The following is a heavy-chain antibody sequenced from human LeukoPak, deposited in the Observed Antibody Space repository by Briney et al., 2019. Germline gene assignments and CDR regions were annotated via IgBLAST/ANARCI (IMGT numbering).Heavy chain of an antibody. V-gene: IGHV3-49*04. D-gene: IGHD2-2*01. CDR1: GFTFGDYA. CDR2: IRSKAYGGTT. J-gene: IGHJ5*02. Sequence: GGSLRLSCTASGFTFGDYAMSWVRQAPGKGLEWVGFIRSKAYGGTTEYAASVKGRFTISRDDSKSIAYLQMNSLKTEDTAVYYCTSPRGYCSSTSCPDPWGQGTLVTVSS. CDR3: TSPRGYCSSTSCPDP.